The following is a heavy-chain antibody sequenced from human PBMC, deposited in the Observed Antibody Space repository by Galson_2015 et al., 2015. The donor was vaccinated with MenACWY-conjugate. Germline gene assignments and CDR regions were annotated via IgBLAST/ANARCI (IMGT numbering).Heavy chain of an antibody. CDR1: GFTFSSYA. CDR3: AKDLVKNYEMLTGYFSD. CDR2: FSGGTT. Sequence: SLRLSCAASGFTFSSYAMTWVRQAPGKGLEWVSTFSGGTTYYAASVKGRFIISRDNSKETLFLQMNSLRAVDTATYYCAKDLVKNYEMLTGYFSDWGQGALVTVSS. J-gene: IGHJ4*02. V-gene: IGHV3-23*01. D-gene: IGHD3-9*01.